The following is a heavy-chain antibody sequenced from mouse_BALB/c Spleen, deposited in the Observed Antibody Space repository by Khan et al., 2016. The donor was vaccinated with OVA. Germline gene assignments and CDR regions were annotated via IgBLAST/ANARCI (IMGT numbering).Heavy chain of an antibody. D-gene: IGHD2-3*01. Sequence: HVRLPPSGPELVKPGASVKMSCKASGYTFTYYVITWVKQRTGQGLEWIGEIYPGSDNAYYNERFKGKATLTADKSSNTTHMQLSSLTSEDSAVSFCARGDGYYVYFDYLGQGTTLTVSS. CDR2: IYPGSDNA. CDR1: GYTFTYYV. CDR3: ARGDGYYVYFDY. V-gene: IGHV1-81*01. J-gene: IGHJ2*01.